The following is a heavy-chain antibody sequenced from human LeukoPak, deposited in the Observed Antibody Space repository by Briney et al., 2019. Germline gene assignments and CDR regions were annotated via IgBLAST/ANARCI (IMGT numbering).Heavy chain of an antibody. D-gene: IGHD5-12*01. CDR3: ARSVYSGYDLGY. Sequence: PGGSLRLSCAASGFTFSSYAMSWVRQAPGKGLEWVSAISGSGGSTYYADSVKGRFTISRDNSKNTLYLQMNSLRAEDTAVYYCARSVYSGYDLGYWGQGTLVTVSS. CDR2: ISGSGGST. J-gene: IGHJ4*02. V-gene: IGHV3-23*01. CDR1: GFTFSSYA.